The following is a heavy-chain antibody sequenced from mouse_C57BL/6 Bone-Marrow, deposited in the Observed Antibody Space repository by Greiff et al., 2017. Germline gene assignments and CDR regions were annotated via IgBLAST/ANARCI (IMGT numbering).Heavy chain of an antibody. V-gene: IGHV5-9-1*02. J-gene: IGHJ3*01. CDR3: TRAYYDYWFAY. CDR1: GFTFSSYA. Sequence: EVKLVESGEGLVKPGGSLKLSCAASGFTFSSYAMSWVRRTPEKRLEWVAYISSGGDYIYYADTVKGRFTISRDNARNTLYLQMSSLKSEDTAMYYCTRAYYDYWFAYWGQGTLVTVSA. D-gene: IGHD2-4*01. CDR2: ISSGGDYI.